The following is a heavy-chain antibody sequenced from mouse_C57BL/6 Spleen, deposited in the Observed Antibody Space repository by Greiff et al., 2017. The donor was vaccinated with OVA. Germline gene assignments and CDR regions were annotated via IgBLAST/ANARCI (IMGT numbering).Heavy chain of an antibody. V-gene: IGHV1-81*01. CDR3: AREGAPYGSSYDYAMDY. D-gene: IGHD1-1*01. CDR1: GYTFTSYG. J-gene: IGHJ4*01. CDR2: IYPRSGNT. Sequence: QVQLKQSGAELARPGASVKLSCKASGYTFTSYGISWVKQRTGQGLEWIGEIYPRSGNTYYNEKFKGKATLTADKSSSTAYMELRSLTSEDSAVYFCAREGAPYGSSYDYAMDYWGQGTSVTVSS.